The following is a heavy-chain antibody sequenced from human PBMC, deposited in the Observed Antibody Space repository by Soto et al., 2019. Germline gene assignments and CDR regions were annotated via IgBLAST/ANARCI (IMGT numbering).Heavy chain of an antibody. CDR3: ARGGYCSGGSCYWAYFDY. CDR1: GASISSSNW. CDR2: IYHSGST. Sequence: QVQLQESGPGLVKPSGTLSLTCAVSGASISSSNWWSWVRQPPGKGLEWIGEIYHSGSTNYNPSLKSRVTISVDKSKNQFSLKLNSVTAADTAVYYCARGGYCSGGSCYWAYFDYWGQGTLVTVSS. V-gene: IGHV4-4*02. D-gene: IGHD2-15*01. J-gene: IGHJ4*02.